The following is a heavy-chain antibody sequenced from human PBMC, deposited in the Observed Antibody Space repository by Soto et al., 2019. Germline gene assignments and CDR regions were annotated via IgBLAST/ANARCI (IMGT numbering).Heavy chain of an antibody. V-gene: IGHV5-51*01. CDR3: ARRNGITGFLGGMDV. D-gene: IGHD1-20*01. Sequence: PGESLKISCKGSGYSLTSYWIGWVRQMPGKGLEWRGIIYPGDSDTRYSPSFQGQVTISADKSISTAYLQWSSLKASDTAMYYCARRNGITGFLGGMDVWGQGTTVTVS. CDR1: GYSLTSYW. J-gene: IGHJ6*02. CDR2: IYPGDSDT.